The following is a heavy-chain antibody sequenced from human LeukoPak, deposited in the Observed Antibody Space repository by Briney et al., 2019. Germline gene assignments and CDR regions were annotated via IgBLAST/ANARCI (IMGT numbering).Heavy chain of an antibody. CDR3: ASRYPTRAFDI. J-gene: IGHJ3*02. Sequence: SESLSLTCTVSGGSISSGGYYWSWIRQHPGKGLEWIGYIYYSGSTYYNPSLKSRVTISVDTSKNQFSLKLSSVTAADTAVYYCASRYPTRAFDIWGQGTMVTVSS. CDR2: IYYSGST. D-gene: IGHD1-1*01. V-gene: IGHV4-31*03. CDR1: GGSISSGGYY.